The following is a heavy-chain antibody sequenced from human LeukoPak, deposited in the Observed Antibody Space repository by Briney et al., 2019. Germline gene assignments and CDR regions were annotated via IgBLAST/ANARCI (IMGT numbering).Heavy chain of an antibody. CDR1: GFTFSSYD. V-gene: IGHV3-13*01. Sequence: GGSLRLSCAASGFTFSSYDMHWVRQATGKGLEWVSAIGTAGDTYYPGSVKGRFTISRENAKNSLYLQMNSLRAGDTAVYYCARGPLDDYGDLNYFDYWGQGTLVTVSS. CDR2: IGTAGDT. CDR3: ARGPLDDYGDLNYFDY. D-gene: IGHD4-17*01. J-gene: IGHJ4*02.